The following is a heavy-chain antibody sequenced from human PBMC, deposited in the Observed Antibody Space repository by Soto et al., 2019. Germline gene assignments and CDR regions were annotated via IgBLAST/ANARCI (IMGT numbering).Heavy chain of an antibody. CDR1: GFTVSSNY. J-gene: IGHJ4*02. CDR3: VREGTYGRRYFDD. Sequence: GGSLRLSCAASGFTVSSNYMTWVRRAPGKGLEWIAAIYSGGNTYYADSVKGRFTISRDNSKNTLYLQMNSLRAEDTSIYYCVREGTYGRRYFDDWGQGTLVTVSS. CDR2: IYSGGNT. D-gene: IGHD2-8*01. V-gene: IGHV3-66*01.